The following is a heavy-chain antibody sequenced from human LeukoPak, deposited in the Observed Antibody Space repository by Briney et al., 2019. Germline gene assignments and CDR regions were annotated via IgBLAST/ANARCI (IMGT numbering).Heavy chain of an antibody. D-gene: IGHD1-14*01. Sequence: GGSLRLSCAASGFTFSSNSMNWVRQAPGKGLEWVSSISSSGTNMFYADSVKGRFTISRDNARNSLFLQMNSLRAEDTAVYYCAGDDRTGYWGQGTLVTVSS. J-gene: IGHJ4*02. CDR1: GFTFSSNS. CDR3: AGDDRTGY. CDR2: ISSSGTNM. V-gene: IGHV3-21*01.